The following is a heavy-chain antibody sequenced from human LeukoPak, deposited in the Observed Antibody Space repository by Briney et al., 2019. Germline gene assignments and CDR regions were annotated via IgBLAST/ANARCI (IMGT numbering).Heavy chain of an antibody. D-gene: IGHD6-19*01. Sequence: GGSLRLSCAASGFTVSSNHMSWVRQAPGKGLEWVSVIYSGGSTYYADSVKGRFTISRDNSNNTLYLQMSSLRAEDTAVYYCAEWGSGWYFDYWGQGTLVTVSS. CDR3: AEWGSGWYFDY. CDR1: GFTVSSNH. V-gene: IGHV3-53*01. CDR2: IYSGGST. J-gene: IGHJ4*02.